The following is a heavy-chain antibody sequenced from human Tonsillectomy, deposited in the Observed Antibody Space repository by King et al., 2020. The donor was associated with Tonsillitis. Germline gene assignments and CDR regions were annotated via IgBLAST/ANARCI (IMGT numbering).Heavy chain of an antibody. J-gene: IGHJ4*02. Sequence: VQLVESGGGVVQPGRSLRLSCAASGFTFSSYAMHWVRQAPGKGLEWVAVISYDGSNKYYADSVKGRFTISRDNSKNTLYLQMNSLRAEDTAVYYCARVENYYDSSGLGYWGQGTLVTVSS. CDR1: GFTFSSYA. CDR2: ISYDGSNK. D-gene: IGHD3-22*01. CDR3: ARVENYYDSSGLGY. V-gene: IGHV3-30-3*01.